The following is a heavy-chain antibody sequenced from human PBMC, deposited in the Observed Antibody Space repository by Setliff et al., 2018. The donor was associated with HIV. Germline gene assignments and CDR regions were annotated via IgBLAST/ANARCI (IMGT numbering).Heavy chain of an antibody. CDR1: GYTFTNYD. J-gene: IGHJ6*03. D-gene: IGHD3-22*01. V-gene: IGHV1-8*02. CDR3: ARARTDHYDRGRRSHYYIDV. Sequence: ASVKVSCKPSGYTFTNYDINGVRQAAGQGLEWMGWMNPGSRNTGYAQRLEGSVTMTWDTSISTAYMELNNVKFEDTAVYYCARARTDHYDRGRRSHYYIDVWARGATVTVSS. CDR2: MNPGSRNT.